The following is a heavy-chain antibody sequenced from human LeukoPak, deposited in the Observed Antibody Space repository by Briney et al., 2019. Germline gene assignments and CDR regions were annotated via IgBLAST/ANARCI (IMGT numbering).Heavy chain of an antibody. D-gene: IGHD3-9*01. CDR3: ARDLEVLRYLDWLSQDYYYYGMDV. CDR1: GGTFSSYA. Sequence: SVKVSCKASGGTFSSYAISWVRQAPGQGLEWMGGIIPIFGTANYAQKFQGRVTITADKSTSTAYMELSSLRSEDTAVYYCARDLEVLRYLDWLSQDYYYYGMDVWGKGTTVTVSS. CDR2: IIPIFGTA. V-gene: IGHV1-69*06. J-gene: IGHJ6*04.